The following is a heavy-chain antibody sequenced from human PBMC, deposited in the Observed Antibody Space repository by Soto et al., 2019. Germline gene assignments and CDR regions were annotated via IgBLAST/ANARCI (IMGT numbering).Heavy chain of an antibody. CDR2: MSPNSGNT. CDR3: AGGTGVAGREAFDM. Sequence: ASVKVSCKASGYTFTGYYMHWVRQAPGQGLEWMGWMSPNSGNTGYAQKFQGRVTMTRNTSISTAYMELSSLRSEDTAVYYCAGGTGVAGREAFDMWGRGKMVTVSS. V-gene: IGHV1-8*02. D-gene: IGHD6-19*01. CDR1: GYTFTGYY. J-gene: IGHJ3*02.